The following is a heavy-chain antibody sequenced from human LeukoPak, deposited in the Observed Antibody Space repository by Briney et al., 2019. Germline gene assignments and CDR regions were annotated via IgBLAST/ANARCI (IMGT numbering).Heavy chain of an antibody. J-gene: IGHJ6*03. CDR2: IYHSGST. D-gene: IGHD3-9*01. CDR1: GGSISTSNW. Sequence: NPSETLSLTCAVSGGSISTSNWWSRARQPPGKGLEWIGEIYHSGSTNYNPSLKSRVTRSVDKSKNQFSLKLSSVTAADTAVYYCAREYYDILTGYYRYYYYYMDVWGKGTTVTVSS. CDR3: AREYYDILTGYYRYYYYYMDV. V-gene: IGHV4-4*02.